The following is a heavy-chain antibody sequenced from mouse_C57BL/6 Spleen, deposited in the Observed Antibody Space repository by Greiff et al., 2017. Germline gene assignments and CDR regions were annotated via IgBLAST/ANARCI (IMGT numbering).Heavy chain of an antibody. J-gene: IGHJ3*01. D-gene: IGHD3-2*02. Sequence: EVKLQESGPGLVKPSQSLSLTCSVTGYSITSGYYWNWIRQFPGNKLEWMGYISYDGSNNYNPSLKNRISITRDTSKNQFFLKLNSVTTEDTATYYCASPDSSGAWFAYWGQGTLVTVSA. CDR2: ISYDGSN. V-gene: IGHV3-6*01. CDR3: ASPDSSGAWFAY. CDR1: GYSITSGYY.